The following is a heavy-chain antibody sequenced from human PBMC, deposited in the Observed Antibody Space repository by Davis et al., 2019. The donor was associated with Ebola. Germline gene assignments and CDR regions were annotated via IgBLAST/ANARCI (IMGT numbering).Heavy chain of an antibody. CDR3: ARGQYYYDSSGYYPADY. J-gene: IGHJ4*02. CDR1: GFTFSSYS. Sequence: GESLKISCAASGFTFSSYSMSWVRQAPGKGLEWVSAISGSGGSTYYAGSVKGRFTISRDNSKNTLYLQMNSLRAEDTAVYYCARGQYYYDSSGYYPADYWGQGTLVTVSS. V-gene: IGHV3-23*01. D-gene: IGHD3-22*01. CDR2: ISGSGGST.